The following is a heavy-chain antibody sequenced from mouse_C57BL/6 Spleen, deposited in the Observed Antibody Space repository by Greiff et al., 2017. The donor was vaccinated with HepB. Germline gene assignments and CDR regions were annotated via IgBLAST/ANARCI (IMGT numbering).Heavy chain of an antibody. CDR3: ARGPDAMDY. V-gene: IGHV5-4*03. CDR1: GFTFSSYA. CDR2: ISDGGSYT. Sequence: EVKLVESGGGLVKPGGSLKLSCAASGFTFSSYAMSWVRQTPEKRLEWVATISDGGSYTYYPDNVKGRFTISRDNAKNNLYLQMSHLKSEDTAMYYCARGPDAMDYWGQGTSVTVSS. J-gene: IGHJ4*01.